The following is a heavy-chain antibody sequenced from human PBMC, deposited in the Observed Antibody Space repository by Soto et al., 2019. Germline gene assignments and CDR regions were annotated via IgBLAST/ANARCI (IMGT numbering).Heavy chain of an antibody. D-gene: IGHD3-16*01. V-gene: IGHV1-18*04. Sequence: QVQLVQSGAEVKKPGASVKVSCKASGYTFTSYGISWVRQAPGQGLEWMGWISAYNGNTNYAQKLQGRVTMTTDTSTSHAYMELRSLRSDDTAVYYCARDSKPLVGESQNWFDPWGQGTLVTVSS. J-gene: IGHJ5*02. CDR1: GYTFTSYG. CDR3: ARDSKPLVGESQNWFDP. CDR2: ISAYNGNT.